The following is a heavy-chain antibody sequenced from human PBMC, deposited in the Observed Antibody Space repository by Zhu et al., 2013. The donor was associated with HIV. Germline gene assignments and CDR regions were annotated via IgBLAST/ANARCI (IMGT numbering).Heavy chain of an antibody. CDR2: INPNSGGT. CDR3: VRDRGFWSDYYLI. V-gene: IGHV1-2*02. D-gene: IGHD3-3*01. J-gene: IGHJ4*02. CDR1: GYSFTAYY. Sequence: QVQLVQSGAEVKKPGASVKVSCTASGYSFTAYYMHWVRQAPGQRLEWMGWINPNSGGTNYAQNFQGRVTMTRDTSTSTAYIELSRLSYDDTAVYYCVRDRGFWSDYYLIWGQGTLVTVSS.